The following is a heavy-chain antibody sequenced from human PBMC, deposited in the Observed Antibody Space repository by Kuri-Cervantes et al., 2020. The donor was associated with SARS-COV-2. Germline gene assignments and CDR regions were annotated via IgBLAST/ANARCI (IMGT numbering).Heavy chain of an antibody. D-gene: IGHD1-7*01. Sequence: ASVKVSCKASGYTFTSYGISWVRQAPGQGLEWMGWISAYNGNTNYAQKFQGRVTMTRDTSISTAYMELSRLRSDDTAVYYCARAGIWDNWNYRGVFDYWGQGTLVTVSS. J-gene: IGHJ4*02. CDR2: ISAYNGNT. V-gene: IGHV1-18*01. CDR3: ARAGIWDNWNYRGVFDY. CDR1: GYTFTSYG.